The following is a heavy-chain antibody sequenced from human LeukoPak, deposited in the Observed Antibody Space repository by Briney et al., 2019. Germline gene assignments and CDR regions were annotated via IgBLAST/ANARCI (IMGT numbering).Heavy chain of an antibody. D-gene: IGHD2-21*02. V-gene: IGHV4-59*01. CDR1: GGSISNYY. CDR2: IYYSGIT. CDR3: ARTRGYGAYCGGDCYPLDY. J-gene: IGHJ4*02. Sequence: PSETLSLTCTVSGGSISNYYWSWIRQPPGKGLEWVGYIYYSGITNYNPSLKSRVTLSVDTSNNQFSLKLSSVTAADTAMYYCARTRGYGAYCGGDCYPLDYWGQGTLVTVSS.